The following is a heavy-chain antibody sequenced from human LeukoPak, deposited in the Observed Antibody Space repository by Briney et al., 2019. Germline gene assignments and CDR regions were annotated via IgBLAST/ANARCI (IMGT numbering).Heavy chain of an antibody. CDR2: IYYSGGT. J-gene: IGHJ4*02. D-gene: IGHD6-19*01. CDR3: ARYGSGWYSFDY. Sequence: PSETLSLTCTVSGGSISSYYWSWIRQSPGKGLEWIGYIYYSGGTNYNPSLKSRVTISVDTSKNQFSLKLSSVTAADTAVYYCARYGSGWYSFDYWGQGTLVTVSS. V-gene: IGHV4-59*08. CDR1: GGSISSYY.